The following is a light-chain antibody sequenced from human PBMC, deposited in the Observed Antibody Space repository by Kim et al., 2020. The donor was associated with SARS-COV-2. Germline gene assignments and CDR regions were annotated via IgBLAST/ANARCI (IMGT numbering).Light chain of an antibody. J-gene: IGLJ2*01. Sequence: SYELTQPPSVSVSPGQTASITCSGDKLGDKYACWYQQKPGQSPVLVIYQDNKRPSGTPERFSGSNSGNTATLTISGTQAMDEADYYCQAWDSSTAVFGGGTQLTVL. V-gene: IGLV3-1*01. CDR3: QAWDSSTAV. CDR2: QDN. CDR1: KLGDKY.